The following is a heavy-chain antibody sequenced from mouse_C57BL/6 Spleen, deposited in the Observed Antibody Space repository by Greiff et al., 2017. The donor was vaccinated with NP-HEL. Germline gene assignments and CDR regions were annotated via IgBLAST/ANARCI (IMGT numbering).Heavy chain of an antibody. Sequence: EVKLVESGGGLVKPGGSLKLSCAASGFTFSDYGMHWVRQAPEKGLEWVAYISSGSSTIYYADTVKGRFTSSRDNAKNTLFLQMTSLRSEDTAMYYCARSGYPYAMDYWGQGTSVTVSS. V-gene: IGHV5-17*01. CDR2: ISSGSSTI. CDR1: GFTFSDYG. D-gene: IGHD2-2*01. J-gene: IGHJ4*01. CDR3: ARSGYPYAMDY.